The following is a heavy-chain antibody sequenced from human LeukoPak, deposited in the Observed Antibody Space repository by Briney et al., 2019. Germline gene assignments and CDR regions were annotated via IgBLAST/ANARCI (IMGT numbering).Heavy chain of an antibody. V-gene: IGHV4-38-2*02. D-gene: IGHD3-16*01. CDR1: GGSISSGYY. CDR3: ARDLAMGEGFDY. J-gene: IGHJ4*02. Sequence: SETLSLTCAVSGGSISSGYYWGWIRQPPGKGLEWIGSIYHSGSTYYNPSLKSRVTISVDTSKNQFSLKLSSVTAADTAVYYCARDLAMGEGFDYWGQGTLVTVSS. CDR2: IYHSGST.